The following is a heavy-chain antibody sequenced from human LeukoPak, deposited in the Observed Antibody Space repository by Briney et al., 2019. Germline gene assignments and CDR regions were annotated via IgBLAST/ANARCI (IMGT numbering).Heavy chain of an antibody. J-gene: IGHJ3*02. D-gene: IGHD2-15*01. CDR1: GYTFTSYY. Sequence: ASVKVSCKASGYTFTSYYMHWVRQPPGHGLEWMGIINPSGGSTSYAQKFQGRVTMTRDTSTSTVYMELSSLRSEDTAVYYCARPPRYCSGGSCHSDAFDIWGQGTMVTVSS. CDR2: INPSGGST. CDR3: ARPPRYCSGGSCHSDAFDI. V-gene: IGHV1-46*01.